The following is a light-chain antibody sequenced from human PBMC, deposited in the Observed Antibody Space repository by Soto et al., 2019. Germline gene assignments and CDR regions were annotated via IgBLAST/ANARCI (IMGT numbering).Light chain of an antibody. J-gene: IGLJ1*01. Sequence: QSALTQPPSASGSPGQSVTISCTGTSSVVGGYNYVSWYQQHPGKAPKLMIYEVSKRPSGVPDRFSGSKSGNTASLTVSGLQAEDESDYYCSSYAGSRGYVFGTGTKLTVL. CDR2: EVS. CDR1: SSVVGGYNY. CDR3: SSYAGSRGYV. V-gene: IGLV2-8*01.